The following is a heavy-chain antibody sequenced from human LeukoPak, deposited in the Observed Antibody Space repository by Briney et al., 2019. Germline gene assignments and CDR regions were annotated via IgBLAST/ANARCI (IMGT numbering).Heavy chain of an antibody. D-gene: IGHD3-10*01. CDR3: ARDSGTTGEVKFDP. CDR2: IYGSGST. Sequence: PSETLSLTCTVSGGSISRYYWSWIRQPAGKGLQWIGRIYGSGSTTYNPSLKSRLTMSVDTSKNQFSLKLSSMTAADTAIYYCARDSGTTGEVKFDPWGQGALVTVSS. CDR1: GGSISRYY. J-gene: IGHJ5*02. V-gene: IGHV4-4*07.